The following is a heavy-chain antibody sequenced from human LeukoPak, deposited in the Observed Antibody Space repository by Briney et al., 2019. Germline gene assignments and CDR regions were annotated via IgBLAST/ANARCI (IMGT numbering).Heavy chain of an antibody. CDR3: ARVIEQWLENLGYYYYMDV. V-gene: IGHV3-21*01. Sequence: PGGSLRLSCAASGFTFSSHSMNWVRQAPGKGLEWVSSISSSSSYIYYADSVKGRFTISRNNAKNSLYLQMNSLRAEDTAVYYCARVIEQWLENLGYYYYMDVWGKGTTVTVSS. CDR1: GFTFSSHS. D-gene: IGHD6-19*01. CDR2: ISSSSSYI. J-gene: IGHJ6*03.